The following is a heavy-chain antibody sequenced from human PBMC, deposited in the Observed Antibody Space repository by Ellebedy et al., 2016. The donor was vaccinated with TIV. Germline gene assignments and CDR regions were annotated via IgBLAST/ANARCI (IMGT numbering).Heavy chain of an antibody. CDR1: GFTFSSYA. CDR2: ISGSGGST. Sequence: GESLKISXAASGFTFSSYAMSWVRQAPGKGLEWVSAISGSGGSTYYADSVKGRFTISRDNSKNTLYLQMSSLRAEDTAVYYCVKNRGGELLWLEDYWGQGTLVTVSS. V-gene: IGHV3-23*01. CDR3: VKNRGGELLWLEDY. D-gene: IGHD3-10*01. J-gene: IGHJ4*02.